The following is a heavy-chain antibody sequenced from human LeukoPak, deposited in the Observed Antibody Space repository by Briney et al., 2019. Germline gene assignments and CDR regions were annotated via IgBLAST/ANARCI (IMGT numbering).Heavy chain of an antibody. V-gene: IGHV4-59*01. Sequence: PSETLSLTCTVSGGSISSYYWSWIRQPPGKELEWIGYIYYSGSTNYNPSLKSRVTISVDTSKNQFSLKLSSVTAADTAVYHCARDRYGSGSYSSYYFDYWGQGTLVTVSS. CDR3: ARDRYGSGSYSSYYFDY. J-gene: IGHJ4*02. D-gene: IGHD3-10*01. CDR1: GGSISSYY. CDR2: IYYSGST.